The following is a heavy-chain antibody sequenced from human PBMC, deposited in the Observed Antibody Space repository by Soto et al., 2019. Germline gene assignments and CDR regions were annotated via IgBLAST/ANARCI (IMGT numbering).Heavy chain of an antibody. CDR2: INGDGSTA. J-gene: IGHJ4*02. D-gene: IGHD3-9*01. V-gene: IGHV3-74*01. Sequence: EVQLVESGGGLVQPGGSLRLSCAASGFTFSSYWMHWVRQAPGKGLVLVSRINGDGSTASYSESVRGRFTISRDNAKDTLLLQMNSLTAEYTAVYYCARVGHYNTGYYDYWGQGTLVSVSS. CDR3: ARVGHYNTGYYDY. CDR1: GFTFSSYW.